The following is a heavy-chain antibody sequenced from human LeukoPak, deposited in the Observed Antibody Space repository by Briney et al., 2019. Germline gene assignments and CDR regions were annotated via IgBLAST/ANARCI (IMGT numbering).Heavy chain of an antibody. CDR2: ISGPGTTT. CDR3: ATGKVGPYYYYMDV. CDR1: GFTFSDYY. D-gene: IGHD1-26*01. Sequence: GGSLRLSCAASGFTFSDYYMSWIRQAPGKGLEWVSHISGPGTTTLYADSVKGRFTISRDNAKNSLHLQMNTLRADDTAVYYCATGKVGPYYYYMDVWGKGTTVTVSS. V-gene: IGHV3-11*04. J-gene: IGHJ6*03.